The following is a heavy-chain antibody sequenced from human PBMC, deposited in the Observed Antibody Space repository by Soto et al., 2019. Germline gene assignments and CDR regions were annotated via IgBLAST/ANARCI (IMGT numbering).Heavy chain of an antibody. Sequence: QVQLQASGPGLLKSSETLSLTCTVSGGSISDFYWNWIRQPPGKGLGWIGYIYDSGSTNYNPPLKSRVTIHAYPSRSSFALCLNPVSSADPPVYDRGRHLFQRYFHSYGACLMNAWGHVTTTTASS. CDR3: GRHLFQRYFHSYGACLMNA. CDR1: GGSISDFY. CDR2: IYDSGST. V-gene: IGHV4-59*08. J-gene: IGHJ6*02. D-gene: IGHD3-9*01.